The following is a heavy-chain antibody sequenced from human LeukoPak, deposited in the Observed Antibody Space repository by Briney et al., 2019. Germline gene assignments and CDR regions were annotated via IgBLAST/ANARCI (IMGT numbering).Heavy chain of an antibody. Sequence: GGSLRLSCAASGFTFSSYSMNWVRQAPGKGLEWVSSISSSSSYIYYADSVKGRFTISRYNAKNSLYLQMNRLRAEDPAVNYCARGGSAFDMWGQGTMVTVSS. J-gene: IGHJ3*02. CDR1: GFTFSSYS. CDR2: ISSSSSYI. CDR3: ARGGSAFDM. V-gene: IGHV3-21*01.